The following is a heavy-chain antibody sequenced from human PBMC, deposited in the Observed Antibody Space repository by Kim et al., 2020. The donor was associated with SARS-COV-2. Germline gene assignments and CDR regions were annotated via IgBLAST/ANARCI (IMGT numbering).Heavy chain of an antibody. CDR1: GFTFGDYA. CDR3: TRVYCSGGSCYFPYYLDY. V-gene: IGHV3-49*03. D-gene: IGHD2-15*01. J-gene: IGHJ4*02. Sequence: GGSLRLSCIASGFTFGDYAMSWFRQAPGKGLEWVGFIRSKAYGGTTEYAASVKGRFTISRDDSKSIAYLQMNSLKTEDTAVYYCTRVYCSGGSCYFPYYLDYWGQGTLVTVSS. CDR2: IRSKAYGGTT.